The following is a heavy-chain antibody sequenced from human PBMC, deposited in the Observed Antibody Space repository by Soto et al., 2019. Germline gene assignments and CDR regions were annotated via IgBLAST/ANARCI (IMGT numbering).Heavy chain of an antibody. CDR3: AREGVACTNGVCGHNWFDP. Sequence: ASVKVSCKASGYTFTSYAMHWVRQAPGQRLEWMGWINAGNGNTKYSQKFQGRVTITRDTSASTAYMELSSLRSEDTAVYYCAREGVACTNGVCGHNWFDPWGQGTLVTVSS. J-gene: IGHJ5*02. CDR2: INAGNGNT. CDR1: GYTFTSYA. D-gene: IGHD2-8*01. V-gene: IGHV1-3*01.